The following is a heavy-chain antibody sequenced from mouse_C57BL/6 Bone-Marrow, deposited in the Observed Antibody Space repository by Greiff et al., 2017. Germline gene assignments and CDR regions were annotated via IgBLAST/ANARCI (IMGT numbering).Heavy chain of an antibody. V-gene: IGHV1-19*01. CDR2: INPYNGGT. CDR3: ATSYYSNWNYAMDY. D-gene: IGHD2-5*01. CDR1: GYTFTDYY. Sequence: EVQLQQSGPVLVKPGASVKMSCKASGYTFTDYYMNWVKQSHGKSLEWIGVINPYNGGTSYNQKFKGKATLTVDKSSSTAYMELNSLTSEDSAVYYCATSYYSNWNYAMDYWGQGTSVTVSS. J-gene: IGHJ4*01.